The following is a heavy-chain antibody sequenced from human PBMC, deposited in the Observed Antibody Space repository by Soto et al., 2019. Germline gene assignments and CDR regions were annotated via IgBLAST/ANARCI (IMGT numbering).Heavy chain of an antibody. CDR3: ARARKPGAYIDY. V-gene: IGHV4-59*01. CDR2: IYYSGST. J-gene: IGHJ4*02. CDR1: GGSISSYY. Sequence: QVQLQESGPGLVKPSETLSLTCTVSGGSISSYYWSWIRQPPGKGLEWIGYIYYSGSTNYNPSLKSRVTISVDTSKNQFSLKLSSVTAADTAVYYCARARKPGAYIDYWGQGTLVTVSS.